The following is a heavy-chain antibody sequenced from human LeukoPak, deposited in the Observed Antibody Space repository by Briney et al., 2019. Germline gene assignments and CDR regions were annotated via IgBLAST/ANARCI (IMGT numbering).Heavy chain of an antibody. CDR2: IYHSGST. Sequence: SETLSLTCAVSGYSISSGYYWGWIRQPPGKGLEWIGSIYHSGSTYYNPSLKSRVTISVDTSKNQFSLKLSSVTAADTAVYYCARAYASRYFDWALDYWGQGTLVTVSS. CDR1: GYSISSGYY. V-gene: IGHV4-38-2*01. CDR3: ARAYASRYFDWALDY. D-gene: IGHD3-9*01. J-gene: IGHJ4*02.